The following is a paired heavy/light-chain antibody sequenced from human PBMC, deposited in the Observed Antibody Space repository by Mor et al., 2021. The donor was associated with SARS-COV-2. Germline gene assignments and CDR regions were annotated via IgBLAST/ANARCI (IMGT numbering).Heavy chain of an antibody. CDR1: GYTFPSYD. CDR2: MHPNSGNT. J-gene: IGHJ4*02. CDR3: ARGDGSWYFGY. D-gene: IGHD6-13*01. V-gene: IGHV1-8*01. Sequence: QVQLVQSGAEVKKPGASVKVSCKASGYTFPSYDINWVRQAPGQGLEWVGWMHPNSGNTGYAQKFQGRVTMTRNTSISTAYMELSSLRSEDTAVYYCARGDGSWYFGYWGQGTLVTVSS.
Light chain of an antibody. Sequence: QSVLTQPPSASGTPGQRVTISCSGSNSNIGNNYVYWYQQLPGTAPKLLMYSNNQRPSGVPDRFSGSKSGTSASLAIGGLRSEDEADYYCAAWDDSLSGVVFGGGTKLTVL. J-gene: IGLJ2*01. CDR3: AAWDDSLSGVV. V-gene: IGLV1-47*01. CDR1: NSNIGNNY. CDR2: SNN.